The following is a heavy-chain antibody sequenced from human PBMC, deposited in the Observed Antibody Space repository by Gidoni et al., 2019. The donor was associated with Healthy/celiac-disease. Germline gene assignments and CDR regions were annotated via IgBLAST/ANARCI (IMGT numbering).Heavy chain of an antibody. Sequence: QVQLVESGGGVVQPGRSLRPSCAASGFPFSSYAMPGVRQAPGKGLEWVAVIWDDGSNKYYADSVKGRFTISRDNSKNTLYLQMNSLRAEDTAVYYCASLGRDGSGSYYKGYYYYGMDVWGQGTTVTVSS. CDR2: IWDDGSNK. D-gene: IGHD3-10*01. CDR1: GFPFSSYA. V-gene: IGHV3-33*01. CDR3: ASLGRDGSGSYYKGYYYYGMDV. J-gene: IGHJ6*02.